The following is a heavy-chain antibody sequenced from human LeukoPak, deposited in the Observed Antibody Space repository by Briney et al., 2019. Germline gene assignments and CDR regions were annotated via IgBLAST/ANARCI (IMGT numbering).Heavy chain of an antibody. CDR3: ARGDIYLDF. Sequence: SETLSLTCNVSGGSMSTHYWTWVRQSPGKGLEWIGCLFYNGITYNPSLRSRVTMSLDMSKNQFSLKVRSVTAADTAVYYCARGDIYLDFWGQGTLVTVSS. J-gene: IGHJ4*02. CDR1: GGSMSTHY. V-gene: IGHV4-59*11. CDR2: LFYNGIT.